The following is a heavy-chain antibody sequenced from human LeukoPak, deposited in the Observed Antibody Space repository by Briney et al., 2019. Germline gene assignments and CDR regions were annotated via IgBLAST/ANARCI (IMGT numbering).Heavy chain of an antibody. J-gene: IGHJ4*02. CDR2: INSDGSTT. CDR3: ARDYNYAIDY. Sequence: GGSLRLSCVASGFTFSSYGMYWVRQAPGKGLVWASHINSDGSTTNYADSVRGRFTISRDNAKNTVHLQMISLRAEDTAVYYCARDYNYAIDYWGQGTLVTVSS. CDR1: GFTFSSYG. V-gene: IGHV3-74*01. D-gene: IGHD5-18*01.